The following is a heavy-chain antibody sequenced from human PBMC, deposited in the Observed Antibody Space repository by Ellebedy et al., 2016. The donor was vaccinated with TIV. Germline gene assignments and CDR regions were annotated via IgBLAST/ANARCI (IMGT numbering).Heavy chain of an antibody. CDR3: ARDLPAATPSFDY. Sequence: ASVKVSCKASGYTFTGYAMNWVRQAPGHGLEWLGWINTNTGNPTYAQGFTGRFVFSLDTSVSTAYLQISSLKAEDTAVYYCARDLPAATPSFDYWGQGTLVTVSS. CDR2: INTNTGNP. J-gene: IGHJ4*02. D-gene: IGHD2-15*01. CDR1: GYTFTGYA. V-gene: IGHV7-4-1*02.